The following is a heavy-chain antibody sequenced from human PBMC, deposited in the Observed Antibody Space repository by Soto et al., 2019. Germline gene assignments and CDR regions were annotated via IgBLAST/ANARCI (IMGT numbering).Heavy chain of an antibody. J-gene: IGHJ4*02. CDR2: ISYDGSNT. V-gene: IGHV3-30-3*01. CDR1: GFTFSFYA. CDR3: ARDLEGVAGQGRYFHY. D-gene: IGHD6-19*01. Sequence: QVQLVESGGGVVQPGKSLRLSCAASGFTFSFYAMHWVRQAPGKGLEWVAVISYDGSNTYYADSVKGRFTISRDNPKNTLYLQMNSLRAEDTAVYYCARDLEGVAGQGRYFHYWGQGTLVTVSS.